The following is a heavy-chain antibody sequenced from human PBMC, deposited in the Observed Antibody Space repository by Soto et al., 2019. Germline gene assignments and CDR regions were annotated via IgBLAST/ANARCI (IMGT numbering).Heavy chain of an antibody. Sequence: GALRLSCAASGFTFSSSAISWVRQAPGKGLEWVSAVSANGQGIYYADSVRGRFTISRDNSKNTVFLHMDSLSAEDTAVYYCAKDRHYPRDYFHYWGQGTLVTVSS. CDR1: GFTFSSSA. D-gene: IGHD3-10*01. J-gene: IGHJ4*02. CDR3: AKDRHYPRDYFHY. CDR2: VSANGQGI. V-gene: IGHV3-23*01.